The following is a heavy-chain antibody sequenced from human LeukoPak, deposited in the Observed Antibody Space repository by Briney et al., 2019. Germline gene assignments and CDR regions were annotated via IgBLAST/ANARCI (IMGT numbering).Heavy chain of an antibody. CDR2: ISSSSSYI. CDR1: GFTFSSYS. V-gene: IGHV3-21*01. J-gene: IGHJ3*02. D-gene: IGHD2-2*01. Sequence: GGSLRLSCSASGFTFSSYSMNWVRQAPGKGLEWVSSISSSSSYIYYADSVKGRFTISRDNAKNSLYLQMNSLRAEDTAVYYCARDRDIVVVPAAPGAFDIWGQGTMVTVSS. CDR3: ARDRDIVVVPAAPGAFDI.